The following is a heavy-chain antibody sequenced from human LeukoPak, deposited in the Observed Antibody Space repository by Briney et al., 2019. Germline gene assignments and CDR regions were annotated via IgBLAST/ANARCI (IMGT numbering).Heavy chain of an antibody. CDR3: ARSPNTLNLGGNSKYFDY. V-gene: IGHV4-31*03. CDR2: IYYSGST. J-gene: IGHJ4*02. Sequence: SQTRSLTCTVSGGSISSGGYYWSWIRQHPGKGLEWIGYIYYSGSTYYNPSLKSRVTISVDTSKNQFSLKMSSVTAADTAVYYCARSPNTLNLGGNSKYFDYWGQGTLVTVSS. D-gene: IGHD4-23*01. CDR1: GGSISSGGYY.